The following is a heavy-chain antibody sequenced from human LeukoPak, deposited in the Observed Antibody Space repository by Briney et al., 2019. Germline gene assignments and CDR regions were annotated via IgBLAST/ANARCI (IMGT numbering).Heavy chain of an antibody. CDR3: AREKTGYNSALDGMDV. V-gene: IGHV3-66*01. CDR2: MYSGGST. D-gene: IGHD6-19*01. J-gene: IGHJ6*02. Sequence: GGSLRLSCAASGFSVISNYMSWVRQAPGKGLEWVSAMYSGGSTYYADSVKGRFTISRDNSKNTPYLQMNSLRAEDTAVYYCAREKTGYNSALDGMDVWGQGTTVTVSS. CDR1: GFSVISNY.